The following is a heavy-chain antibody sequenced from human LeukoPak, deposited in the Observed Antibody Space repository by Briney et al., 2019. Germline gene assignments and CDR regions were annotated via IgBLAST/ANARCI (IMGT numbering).Heavy chain of an antibody. CDR3: ARAGRLYGSGSRPLYGMDV. J-gene: IGHJ6*02. Sequence: GASVKVSCKASGYTFTSYAMNWVRQALGQGLEWMGWINTNTGNPTYAQGFTGRFVFSLDTSVSTAYLQISSLKAEDTAVYYCARAGRLYGSGSRPLYGMDVWGQGTTVTVSS. CDR2: INTNTGNP. CDR1: GYTFTSYA. V-gene: IGHV7-4-1*02. D-gene: IGHD3-10*01.